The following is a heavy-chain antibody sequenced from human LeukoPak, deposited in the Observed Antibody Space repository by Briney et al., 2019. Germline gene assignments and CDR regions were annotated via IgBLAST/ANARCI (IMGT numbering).Heavy chain of an antibody. V-gene: IGHV3-30*02. CDR2: IRYDGSNK. CDR1: GFTFSSYG. D-gene: IGHD3-22*01. J-gene: IGHJ4*02. Sequence: GGSLRLSCAASGFTFSSYGMHWVRQAPGKGLEWVAFIRYDGSNKYYADSVKGRFTISRDNSKNTLYLQMNSLRAEDTAVYYCAKDQRDLSSGYDYWGQGTLVTVSS. CDR3: AKDQRDLSSGYDY.